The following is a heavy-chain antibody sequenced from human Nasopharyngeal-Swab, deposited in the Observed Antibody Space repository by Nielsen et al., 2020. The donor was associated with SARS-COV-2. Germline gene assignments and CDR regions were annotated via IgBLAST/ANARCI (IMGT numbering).Heavy chain of an antibody. V-gene: IGHV1-3*01. Sequence: ASVKVSSKASGYLLIHQALHWVRQAPGQSFEWMGWITAANGNTEYSQNFHDRLTLTTDASANTAYMDLSGLTSEDTAIYYCVRDDGRSWLLDKWGQGTQVTVSS. CDR3: VRDDGRSWLLDK. D-gene: IGHD5-24*01. CDR1: GYLLIHQA. CDR2: ITAANGNT. J-gene: IGHJ4*02.